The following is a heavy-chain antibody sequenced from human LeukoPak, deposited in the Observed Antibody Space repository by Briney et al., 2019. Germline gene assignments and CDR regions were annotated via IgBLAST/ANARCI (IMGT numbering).Heavy chain of an antibody. V-gene: IGHV3-21*01. D-gene: IGHD3-3*01. CDR2: ISSSSSYI. CDR3: ARDTYDFWSGYYPLDDY. CDR1: GFTFSSYS. Sequence: GGSLRLSCAASGFTFSSYSMNWVRQAPGKGLEWVSSISSSSSYIYYADSVKGRFTISRDNAKNSLYLQMNSLRAEDTAVYYCARDTYDFWSGYYPLDDYWGQGILVTVSS. J-gene: IGHJ4*02.